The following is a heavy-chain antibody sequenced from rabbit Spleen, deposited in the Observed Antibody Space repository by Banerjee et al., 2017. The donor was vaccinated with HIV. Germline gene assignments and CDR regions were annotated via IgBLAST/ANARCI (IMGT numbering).Heavy chain of an antibody. CDR3: ARDLVAIIGWNFNL. Sequence: QEQLVESGGGLVQPEGSLTLTCTASGFSFSNTYSMCWVRQAPGKGLEWIACIYSGSSGSTYYASWAKGRFTISKTSSTTVTLQMTSLTVADTATYFCARDLVAIIGWNFNLWGPGTLVTVS. J-gene: IGHJ4*01. CDR2: IYSGSSGST. D-gene: IGHD1-1*01. CDR1: GFSFSNTYS. V-gene: IGHV1S45*01.